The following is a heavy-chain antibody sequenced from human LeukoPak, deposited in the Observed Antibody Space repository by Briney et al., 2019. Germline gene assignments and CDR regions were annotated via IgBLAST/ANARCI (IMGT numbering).Heavy chain of an antibody. CDR1: GFTFSRFE. CDR2: INSDGSST. CDR3: ARGASAADDY. J-gene: IGHJ4*02. Sequence: PGGSLRLSCAASGFTFSRFEMNWVRQAPGEGLVWVSRINSDGSSTSYVDSVKGRFTISRDNAKNTLFLQMNSLRAEDTAVYYCARGASAADDYWGQGTLVTVSS. V-gene: IGHV3-74*01. D-gene: IGHD2-2*01.